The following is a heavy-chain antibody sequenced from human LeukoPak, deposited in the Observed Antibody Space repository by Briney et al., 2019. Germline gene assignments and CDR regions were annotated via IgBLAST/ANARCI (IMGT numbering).Heavy chain of an antibody. CDR3: ARDDLLSLFDY. D-gene: IGHD2/OR15-2a*01. CDR1: GFTFDDYG. Sequence: GGSLRLSCAASGFTFDDYGMNWVRQAPGKGLEWVSYISSSGSTIYYADSVKGRFTISRDNAKNSLYLQMNSLRAEDTAVYYCARDDLLSLFDYWGQGTLVTVSS. V-gene: IGHV3-48*03. J-gene: IGHJ4*02. CDR2: ISSSGSTI.